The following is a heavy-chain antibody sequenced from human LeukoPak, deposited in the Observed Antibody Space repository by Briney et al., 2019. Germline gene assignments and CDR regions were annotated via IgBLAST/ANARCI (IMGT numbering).Heavy chain of an antibody. Sequence: LRLSCAASGFTFSSYAMSWIRQHPGKGLEWIGYIYYSGSTYYNPSLKSRVTISVDTSKNQFSLKLSSVTAADTAAYYCARGSIVGATTPWGQGTLVTVSS. CDR1: GFTFSSYA. V-gene: IGHV4-31*02. CDR2: IYYSGST. J-gene: IGHJ5*02. CDR3: ARGSIVGATTP. D-gene: IGHD1-26*01.